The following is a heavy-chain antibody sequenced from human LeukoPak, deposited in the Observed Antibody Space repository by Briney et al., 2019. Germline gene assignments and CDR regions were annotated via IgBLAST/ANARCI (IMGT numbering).Heavy chain of an antibody. CDR3: ARSGTKTNGFDY. Sequence: SETLSLTCTVAGGSISSYYWSWIRQPPGKGLEWIGYIYYSGSTNYSPSLQSRVTISVDTSRNQFSLRLSSVTAADTAMYYCARSGTKTNGFDYWGQGTLVTVSS. J-gene: IGHJ4*02. CDR2: IYYSGST. CDR1: GGSISSYY. V-gene: IGHV4-59*01. D-gene: IGHD2-8*01.